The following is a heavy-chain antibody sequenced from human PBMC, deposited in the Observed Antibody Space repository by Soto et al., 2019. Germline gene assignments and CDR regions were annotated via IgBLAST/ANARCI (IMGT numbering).Heavy chain of an antibody. J-gene: IGHJ5*02. CDR1: GGSISSYY. CDR3: ARVWGSSWYFNWFDP. D-gene: IGHD6-13*01. V-gene: IGHV4-59*01. Sequence: PSATLSLTCTVSGGSISSYYWSWIRQPPGKGLEWIGYIYYSGSTNYNPSLKSRVTISVDTSKNQFSLKLSSVTAADTAVYYCARVWGSSWYFNWFDPWGQGTLVTVS. CDR2: IYYSGST.